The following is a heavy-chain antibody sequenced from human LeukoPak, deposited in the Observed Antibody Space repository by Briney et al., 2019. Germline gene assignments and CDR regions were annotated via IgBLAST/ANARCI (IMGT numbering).Heavy chain of an antibody. V-gene: IGHV4-30-4*01. CDR3: ARPGVGSGRYGAFDT. CDR2: IYYSGST. D-gene: IGHD5-18*01. CDR1: GGSISSGDYY. Sequence: SQTLSLTCTVSGGSISSGDYYWSWIRQPPGKGLEWIGYIYYSGSTNYNPSLESRVTMSVDTSKNQFSLKLRSVTAADTAVYYCARPGVGSGRYGAFDTWGQGTMVTVSS. J-gene: IGHJ3*02.